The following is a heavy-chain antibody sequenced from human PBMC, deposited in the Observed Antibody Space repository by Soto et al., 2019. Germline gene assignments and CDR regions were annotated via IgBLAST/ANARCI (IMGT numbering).Heavy chain of an antibody. CDR2: IIPILGIA. D-gene: IGHD3-3*01. CDR3: ARDLTPLNYDFWSGYTLVV. CDR1: GGTFSSYT. Sequence: GASVKVSCKASGGTFSSYTISWVRQAPGQGLEWVGRIIPILGIANYAQKFQGRVTITADKSTSTAYMELSSLRSEDTAVYYCARDLTPLNYDFWSGYTLVVWGKGTTVTVSS. V-gene: IGHV1-69*04. J-gene: IGHJ6*04.